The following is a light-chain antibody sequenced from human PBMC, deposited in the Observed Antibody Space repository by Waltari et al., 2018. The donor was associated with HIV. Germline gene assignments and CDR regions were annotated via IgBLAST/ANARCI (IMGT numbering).Light chain of an antibody. CDR2: ASS. CDR1: QSITNY. Sequence: DIHMTQSPSYVSASVGDRVTITCRTSQSITNYLNWYQHKPGTAPKLLIYASSSLQSGVPSRFSCSGSGTDFTLTISSLQPEDFTTYFCQHSRSFGQGTRVEIK. CDR3: QHSRS. J-gene: IGKJ1*01. V-gene: IGKV1-39*01.